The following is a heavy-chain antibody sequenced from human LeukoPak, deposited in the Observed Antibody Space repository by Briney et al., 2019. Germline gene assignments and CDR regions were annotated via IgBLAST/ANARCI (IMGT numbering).Heavy chain of an antibody. CDR1: GFTFSSYA. J-gene: IGHJ4*02. V-gene: IGHV3-23*01. CDR3: AKDEVVPLYYFDY. Sequence: GGSLRLSCAASGFTFSSYAMSWVRQAPGKGLEWVSAISGSGGSTCYADSVKGRFTISRDNSKNTLYLQMNSLRAEDTAVYYCAKDEVVPLYYFDYWGQGTLVTVSS. CDR2: ISGSGGST.